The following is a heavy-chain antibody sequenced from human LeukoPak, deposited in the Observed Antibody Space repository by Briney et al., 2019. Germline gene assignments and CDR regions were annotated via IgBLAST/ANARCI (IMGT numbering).Heavy chain of an antibody. CDR3: AKRGSYGSGSYFDY. Sequence: PGGSLRLSCAASGFLFTSHAMSWVRQAPGKGLEWVSSVSDTGATTYYADSVKGRFTISRDNSKNTVFLQMNSLRADDTAIYYCAKRGSYGSGSYFDYWGQGALVTVSS. J-gene: IGHJ4*02. D-gene: IGHD3-10*01. CDR2: VSDTGATT. CDR1: GFLFTSHA. V-gene: IGHV3-23*01.